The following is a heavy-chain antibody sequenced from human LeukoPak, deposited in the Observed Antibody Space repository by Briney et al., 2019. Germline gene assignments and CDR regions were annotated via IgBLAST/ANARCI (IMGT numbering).Heavy chain of an antibody. CDR1: GFTFSSYA. V-gene: IGHV3-23*01. CDR3: TRRSSAAGRQCFDY. D-gene: IGHD6-13*01. CDR2: ISGSGGST. J-gene: IGHJ4*02. Sequence: GGSLRLSCAASGFTFSSYAMSWVRQAPGKGLEWVSAISGSGGSTYYADSVKGRFTISRDNSKNTLYLQMNSLRAEDTAVYYCTRRSSAAGRQCFDYWGQGTLVTVSS.